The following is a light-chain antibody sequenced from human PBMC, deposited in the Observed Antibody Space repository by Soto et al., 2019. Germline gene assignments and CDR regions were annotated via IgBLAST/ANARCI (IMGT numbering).Light chain of an antibody. J-gene: IGLJ2*01. CDR1: YSDIGAYNY. CDR2: EVS. CDR3: ASWDDSLNGVV. Sequence: QSVLTQPPSASGSPGQSVTIPCTGTYSDIGAYNYVSWYQQRPGEAPKLIIYEVSKRPSGVPDRIFASKSGTSASLAISGLQSEDEADYYCASWDDSLNGVVFGGGTKLTVL. V-gene: IGLV2-8*01.